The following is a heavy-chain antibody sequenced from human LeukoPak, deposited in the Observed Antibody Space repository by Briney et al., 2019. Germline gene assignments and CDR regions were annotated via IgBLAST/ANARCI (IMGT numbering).Heavy chain of an antibody. V-gene: IGHV4-4*07. CDR3: ALHGRYYFDY. Sequence: SETLSLTCTVSGGSISSYYWTWIRQPAGKGLEWIGRIDSSGSTNYNPSLKSRVTISVDRSKNQFSLELNSVTAADTAMYYCALHGRYYFDYWGQGTLVTVSS. CDR2: IDSSGST. D-gene: IGHD3-3*01. CDR1: GGSISSYY. J-gene: IGHJ4*02.